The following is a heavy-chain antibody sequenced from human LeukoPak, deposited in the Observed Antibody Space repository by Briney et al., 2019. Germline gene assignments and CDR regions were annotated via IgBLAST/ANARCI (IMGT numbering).Heavy chain of an antibody. J-gene: IGHJ6*03. D-gene: IGHD5-12*01. CDR3: ASSYDLYYMDV. CDR2: INPKSGGT. V-gene: IGHV1-2*02. Sequence: ASVKVSCKASGYTFTGYYMHWVRQAPGQGLEWMGWINPKSGGTNYAQKFQGRVTMTRDTSISTAYMELSRLRSDDTAVYYCASSYDLYYMDVWGKGTTVTVSS. CDR1: GYTFTGYY.